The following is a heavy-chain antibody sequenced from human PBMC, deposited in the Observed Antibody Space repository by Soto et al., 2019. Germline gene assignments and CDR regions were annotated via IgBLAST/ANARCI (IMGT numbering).Heavy chain of an antibody. CDR2: IYYTGTT. CDR1: GGSINSYY. CDR3: VKVAFRGSFDP. V-gene: IGHV4-59*01. Sequence: SETLSLTCTVSGGSINSYYWTWIRQSTGKGLEWIGYIYYTGTTNYNPSLMGRVTMSVDTSKNQFYLNLTSVTAADTAVYYCVKVAFRGSFDPWGQGTLVTVSS. D-gene: IGHD3-3*02. J-gene: IGHJ5*02.